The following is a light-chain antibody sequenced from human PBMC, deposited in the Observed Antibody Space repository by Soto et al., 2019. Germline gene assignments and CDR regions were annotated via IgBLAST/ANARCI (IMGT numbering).Light chain of an antibody. Sequence: EIVMTQSPATLSVSPGERATLSCRASQSIASYLAWYQQKPGQAPRLLIYRASTRATDIPARFSGSGSGTEFTLTISSLQSEDVAVYYCQQYNNWPPYTFGQGTKVDIK. CDR3: QQYNNWPPYT. J-gene: IGKJ2*01. CDR2: RAS. V-gene: IGKV3-15*01. CDR1: QSIASY.